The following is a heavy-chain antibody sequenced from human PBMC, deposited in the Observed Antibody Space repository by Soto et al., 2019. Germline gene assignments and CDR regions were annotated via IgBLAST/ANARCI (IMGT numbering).Heavy chain of an antibody. CDR1: GGSISSGGYY. J-gene: IGHJ6*02. Sequence: KSSETLSLTCTVSGGSISSGGYYWSWIRQHPGKGLEWIGYIYYSGSTYYNPSLKSRVTISVDTSKNQFSLKLSSVTAADTAVYYCARVKGYSYQNYYYYGMDVWGQGTTVTVSS. CDR2: IYYSGST. CDR3: ARVKGYSYQNYYYYGMDV. D-gene: IGHD5-18*01. V-gene: IGHV4-31*03.